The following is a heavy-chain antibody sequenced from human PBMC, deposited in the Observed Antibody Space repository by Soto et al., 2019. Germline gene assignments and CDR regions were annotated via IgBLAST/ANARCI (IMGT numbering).Heavy chain of an antibody. Sequence: PGESLKISCKGSGYSFTSYWIGWVRQMPGKGLEWMGIIYPGDSDTRYSPSFQGQVTISADKSINTVYLQMNSLRADDTAVYYCAKGLLVIIRETRRNLMDVWGQGTTVTV. V-gene: IGHV5-51*01. J-gene: IGHJ6*02. CDR3: AKGLLVIIRETRRNLMDV. D-gene: IGHD3-10*01. CDR1: GYSFTSYW. CDR2: IYPGDSDT.